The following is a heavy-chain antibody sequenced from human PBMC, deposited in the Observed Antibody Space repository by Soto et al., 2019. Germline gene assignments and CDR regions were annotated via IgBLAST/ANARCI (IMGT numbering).Heavy chain of an antibody. CDR1: GFSLSTSGVG. D-gene: IGHD2-15*01. V-gene: IGHV2-5*01. Sequence: GSGPTLVNPTQTLTLTCTFSGFSLSTSGVGVCWILQPPGKALDWLALIYWNDDKRYSPSLKSRLTITKDTFKNQVVLTMTNMHPVDTATYYCAPSLYCSGGSCYSNYNYYGMDVCRQGSTVT. J-gene: IGHJ6*01. CDR3: APSLYCSGGSCYSNYNYYGMDV. CDR2: IYWNDDK.